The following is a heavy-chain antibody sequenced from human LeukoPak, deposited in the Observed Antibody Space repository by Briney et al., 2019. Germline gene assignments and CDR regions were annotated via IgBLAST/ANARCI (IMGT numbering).Heavy chain of an antibody. Sequence: GASLRLSCEASGFTFSSYAMHWVRQAPGQGLEWVAVISDDGSNKYYADSVKGRFTISRDNSKNTLYLQMNSLRAEDTAVYYCARSGYYYDSSGYSRVMDYWGQGTLVTVSS. D-gene: IGHD3-22*01. CDR3: ARSGYYYDSSGYSRVMDY. J-gene: IGHJ4*02. CDR1: GFTFSSYA. CDR2: ISDDGSNK. V-gene: IGHV3-30-3*01.